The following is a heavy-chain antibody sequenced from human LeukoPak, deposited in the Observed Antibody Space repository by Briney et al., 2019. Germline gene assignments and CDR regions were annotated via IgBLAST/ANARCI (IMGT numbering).Heavy chain of an antibody. CDR3: ARVSYDSSGYYYVGYYYYMDV. Sequence: GGSLRLSCAASGFTFSTYWMSWVRQAPGKGLEWVANIKQDGSEKYYVDSVKGRFTISRDNAKNSLYLQMNSLRAEDMAVYYCARVSYDSSGYYYVGYYYYMDVWGKGTTVTVSS. D-gene: IGHD3-22*01. J-gene: IGHJ6*03. CDR1: GFTFSTYW. V-gene: IGHV3-7*01. CDR2: IKQDGSEK.